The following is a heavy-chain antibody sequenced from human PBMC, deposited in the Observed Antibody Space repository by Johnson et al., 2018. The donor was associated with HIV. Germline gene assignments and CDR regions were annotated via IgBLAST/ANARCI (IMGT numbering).Heavy chain of an antibody. CDR2: ISYDGSNK. V-gene: IGHV3-30*04. CDR1: GFTFSSYA. Sequence: QVQLVESGGGVVQPGRSLRLSCAASGFTFSSYAMHWVRQAPGKGLEWVAVISYDGSNKYYADSVKGRFTISRDNSKNTLYLQMDSRRVEDTAVYYCASGDRSIWGQGTMVTVSS. D-gene: IGHD3-16*02. CDR3: ASGDRSI. J-gene: IGHJ3*02.